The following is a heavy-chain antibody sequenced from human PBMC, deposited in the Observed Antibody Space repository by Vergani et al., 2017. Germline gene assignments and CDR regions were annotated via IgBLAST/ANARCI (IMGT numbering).Heavy chain of an antibody. Sequence: VQLVESGGGVVQPGRSLRLSCAASGFTFSSYSMNWVRQAPGKGLEWVSSISSSSSYIYYADSVNGRFTISRDNAKNSLYLQMNSLRAEDTAVYYCARADIVRGAVAFDIWGQGTMVTVSS. CDR3: ARADIVRGAVAFDI. V-gene: IGHV3-21*01. CDR1: GFTFSSYS. D-gene: IGHD2-15*01. J-gene: IGHJ3*02. CDR2: ISSSSSYI.